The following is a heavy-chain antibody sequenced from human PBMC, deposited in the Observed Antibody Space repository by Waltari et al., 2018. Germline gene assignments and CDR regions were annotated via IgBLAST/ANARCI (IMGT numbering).Heavy chain of an antibody. D-gene: IGHD2-21*01. Sequence: EVQLLESGGGLVQPGGSLRLSCAASGFTFSSYAMSCVRPAPGKGLEWVSAISGSGGSTYYADSVKGRFTISRDNSKNTLYLQMNSLRAEDTAVYYCAKGRRRPVVVNPFDYWGQGTLVTVSS. CDR3: AKGRRRPVVVNPFDY. V-gene: IGHV3-23*01. CDR1: GFTFSSYA. CDR2: ISGSGGST. J-gene: IGHJ4*02.